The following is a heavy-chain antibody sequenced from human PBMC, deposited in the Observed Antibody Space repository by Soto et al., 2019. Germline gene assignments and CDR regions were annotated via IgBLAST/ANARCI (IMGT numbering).Heavy chain of an antibody. J-gene: IGHJ4*02. D-gene: IGHD5-18*01. Sequence: GGSLRLSCVASGFTFSSYDIHWVRQAPGKGLEWVTSISYDGSYKFYADSVKGRFTIYRDNSENTLYLQMNSLRGDDTAVYYCANGLRSGYSHDPEFHYWGQGTLVTVSS. CDR2: ISYDGSYK. CDR1: GFTFSSYD. V-gene: IGHV3-30*18. CDR3: ANGLRSGYSHDPEFHY.